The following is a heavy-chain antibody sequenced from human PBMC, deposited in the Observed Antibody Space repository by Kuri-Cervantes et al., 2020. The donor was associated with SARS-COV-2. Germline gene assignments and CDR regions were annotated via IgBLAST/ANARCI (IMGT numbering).Heavy chain of an antibody. V-gene: IGHV4-34*12. CDR1: AGTFSAYC. CDR2: IIHGGST. Sequence: GSLRLSCYVYAGTFSAYCWSWIRQPPGKGLEWIGEIIHGGSTNYNPSLKSRVTISVDTSKNQFSLRLSSVTAADTAVYYCAKGWLLRNWFDPWGQGTLVTVSS. D-gene: IGHD3-22*01. J-gene: IGHJ5*02. CDR3: AKGWLLRNWFDP.